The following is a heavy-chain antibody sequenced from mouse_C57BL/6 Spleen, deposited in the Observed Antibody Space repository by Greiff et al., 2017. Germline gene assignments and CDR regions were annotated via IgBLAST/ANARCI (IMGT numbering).Heavy chain of an antibody. V-gene: IGHV1-69*01. CDR2: IDPSDSYT. CDR1: GYTFTSYW. Sequence: QVQLQQPGAELVMPGASVKLSCKASGYTFTSYWMHWVKQRPGQGLEWIGEIDPSDSYTNSNQKFKGKSTLTVDKSSSTAYMQLSRLTSEDSAVYYCARSGYYGSSPWFAYWGQGTLVTVSA. J-gene: IGHJ3*01. D-gene: IGHD1-1*01. CDR3: ARSGYYGSSPWFAY.